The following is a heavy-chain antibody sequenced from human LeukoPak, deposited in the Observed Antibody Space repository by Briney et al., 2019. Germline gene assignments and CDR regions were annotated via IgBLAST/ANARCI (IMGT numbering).Heavy chain of an antibody. Sequence: GGSLRLSCAASGFTFSSYAMSWVRQAPEKGLEWVSAISGSGGSTYYADSVKGRFTISRDNSKNTLYLQMNSLRAEDTAVYYCARKYSGIGYAFDIWGQGTMVTVSS. CDR1: GFTFSSYA. J-gene: IGHJ3*02. CDR2: ISGSGGST. V-gene: IGHV3-23*01. D-gene: IGHD1-26*01. CDR3: ARKYSGIGYAFDI.